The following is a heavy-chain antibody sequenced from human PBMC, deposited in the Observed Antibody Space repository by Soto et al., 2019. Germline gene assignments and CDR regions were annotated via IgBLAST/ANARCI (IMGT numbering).Heavy chain of an antibody. CDR3: ARGAVIRGSWSFDY. CDR1: GGSISSYY. D-gene: IGHD3-3*01. V-gene: IGHV4-59*01. J-gene: IGHJ4*02. Sequence: SETLSLTCTVSGGSISSYYWSWIRQPPGKGLEWIGYIYYSGSTNYNPSLKSRVTISVDTSKNQFSLKLSSVTAADTAVYYCARGAVIRGSWSFDYWGQGTLVTVSS. CDR2: IYYSGST.